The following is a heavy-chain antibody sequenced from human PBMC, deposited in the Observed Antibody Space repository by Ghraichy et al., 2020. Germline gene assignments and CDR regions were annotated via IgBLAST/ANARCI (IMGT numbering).Heavy chain of an antibody. CDR2: IRYDESNK. CDR1: GFTFSSYG. D-gene: IGHD1-14*01. Sequence: GGSLRLSCAASGFTFSSYGMHWVRQAPGKGLEWVAFIRYDESNKYYVDSVKGRFTISRDNSKNTLYLQMNSLRAEDTAVYYCAKSAGGYYYYGMDVWGQGTTVTVSS. J-gene: IGHJ6*02. CDR3: AKSAGGYYYYGMDV. V-gene: IGHV3-30*02.